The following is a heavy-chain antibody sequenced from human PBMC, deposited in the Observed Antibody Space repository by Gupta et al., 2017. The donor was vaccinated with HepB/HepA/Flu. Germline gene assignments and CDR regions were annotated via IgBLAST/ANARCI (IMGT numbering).Heavy chain of an antibody. J-gene: IGHJ2*01. CDR3: ARTGTRYCRESDCYSVGWFFDL. CDR2: VFHTGTT. Sequence: QVQLQESGPGLVKPSETLSLTCTVSGDSIRTNFYYWGWIRQPPGKGLEWIGSVFHTGTTYHNPSLESRVTMVVDTSKNQFSLKLTSVTASDTAAYYCARTGTRYCRESDCYSVGWFFDLWGRGTLISVSS. CDR1: GDSIRTNFYY. D-gene: IGHD2-15*01. V-gene: IGHV4-39*01.